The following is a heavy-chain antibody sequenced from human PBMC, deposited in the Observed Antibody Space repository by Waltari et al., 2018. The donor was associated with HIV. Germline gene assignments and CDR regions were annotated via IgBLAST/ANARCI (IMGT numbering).Heavy chain of an antibody. CDR3: ARSGSFDY. CDR1: GFTFDDYA. CDR2: ISWNSGSI. D-gene: IGHD3-10*01. V-gene: IGHV3-9*01. J-gene: IGHJ4*02. Sequence: EVQLVESGGGLVQPGRSLRLSCAASGFTFDDYAMHWVRQAPGKGLEWVSGISWNSGSIGYADSVKGRFTISRDNAKNSLYLQMNSLRAEDTALYYCARSGSFDYWGQGTLVTVSS.